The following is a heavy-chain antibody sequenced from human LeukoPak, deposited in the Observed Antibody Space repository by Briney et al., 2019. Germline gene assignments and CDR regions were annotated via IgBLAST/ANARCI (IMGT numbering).Heavy chain of an antibody. CDR3: AKSRWETYAVRAFDI. CDR2: ISGGGST. CDR1: GFTFNNYA. V-gene: IGHV3-23*01. Sequence: GGSLRLSCAASGFTFNNYAMTWVRQAPGKGLEWVSAISGGGSTYYAASVKGRFTISRDNPKNALYLQMNSLRAEDTAIYYCAKSRWETYAVRAFDIWGQGTMVTVSS. D-gene: IGHD1-26*01. J-gene: IGHJ3*02.